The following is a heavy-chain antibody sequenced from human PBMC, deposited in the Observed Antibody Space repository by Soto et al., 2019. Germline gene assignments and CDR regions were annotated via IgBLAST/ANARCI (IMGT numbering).Heavy chain of an antibody. J-gene: IGHJ4*02. Sequence: GASVKVSCKASGGTFSSFVISWVRQAPGQGLEWMGRIIPSIGIINYAQKFQGRVTITADTSTSTAYMELSSLRSDDTAVYYCAREGDMKFHSDSSDEPGYWGQGNLVTVSS. CDR2: IIPSIGII. CDR1: GGTFSSFV. CDR3: AREGDMKFHSDSSDEPGY. V-gene: IGHV1-69*04. D-gene: IGHD3-22*01.